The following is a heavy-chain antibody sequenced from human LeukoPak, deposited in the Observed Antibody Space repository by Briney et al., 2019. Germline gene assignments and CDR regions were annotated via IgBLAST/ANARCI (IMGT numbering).Heavy chain of an antibody. Sequence: SETLSLTCTVSGGSISSGSYYWSWIRQPAGKGLEWIGRIYTSGSTNYNPSLKSRVTISVDTSKNQFSLKLSSVTAADTAVYYCACRRGYSYGSVDYWGQGTLVTVSS. CDR1: GGSISSGSYY. CDR2: IYTSGST. D-gene: IGHD5-18*01. J-gene: IGHJ4*02. V-gene: IGHV4-61*02. CDR3: ACRRGYSYGSVDY.